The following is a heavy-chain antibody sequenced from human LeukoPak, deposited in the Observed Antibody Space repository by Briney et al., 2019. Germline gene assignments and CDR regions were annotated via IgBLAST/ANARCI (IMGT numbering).Heavy chain of an antibody. D-gene: IGHD1-26*01. CDR2: IYYSGTT. CDR1: GGSISSSSYY. Sequence: SEALSLTCTVSGGSISSSSYYWGWIRQPPGKGLEWIGSIYYSGTTYYNPSLKSRITIFVDKSKNQFSLKLTSVTAADTAVYYCARLGGSYYVDYWGQGTLVTVSS. J-gene: IGHJ4*02. CDR3: ARLGGSYYVDY. V-gene: IGHV4-39*01.